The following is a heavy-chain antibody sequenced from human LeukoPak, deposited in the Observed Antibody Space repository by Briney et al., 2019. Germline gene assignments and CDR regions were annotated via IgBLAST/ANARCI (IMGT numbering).Heavy chain of an antibody. CDR3: ARDSSGYSPRGAWFDP. CDR2: INPNSGGT. CDR1: GYTFTGYY. J-gene: IGHJ5*02. Sequence: ASVKVSCKASGYTFTGYYLHWVRQAPGQGLEWMGWINPNSGGTNYAQNFQGRVTMTREKSITTAYMELSRLRSDDTAVYYCARDSSGYSPRGAWFDPWGQGTLVTVSS. V-gene: IGHV1-2*02. D-gene: IGHD3-22*01.